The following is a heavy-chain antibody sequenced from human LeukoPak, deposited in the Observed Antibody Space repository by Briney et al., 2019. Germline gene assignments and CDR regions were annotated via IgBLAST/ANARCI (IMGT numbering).Heavy chain of an antibody. J-gene: IGHJ4*02. CDR1: GGTFSSYA. CDR2: IIPIFGTA. Sequence: SVKVSCKASGGTFSSYAISWVRQAPGQGLEWMGGIIPIFGTANYAQKFQGRVTITTDESTSTAYMELSSLRSEDTAVYYCAVPKGGSSWYAQIDCWGQGTLVTVSP. D-gene: IGHD6-13*01. CDR3: AVPKGGSSWYAQIDC. V-gene: IGHV1-69*05.